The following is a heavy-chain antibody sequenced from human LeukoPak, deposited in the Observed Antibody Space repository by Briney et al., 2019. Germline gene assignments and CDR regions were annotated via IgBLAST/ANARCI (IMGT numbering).Heavy chain of an antibody. V-gene: IGHV3-7*01. Sequence: GGSLRLSCAASGFTFSSYSMNWVRQAPGKGLEWVANIKQDGSEKYYVDSVKGRFTISRDNAKNSLYLQMNSLRAEDTAVYYCASPKENPGWYGYYYMDVWGKGTTVTVSS. CDR3: ASPKENPGWYGYYYMDV. CDR1: GFTFSSYS. CDR2: IKQDGSEK. J-gene: IGHJ6*03. D-gene: IGHD6-19*01.